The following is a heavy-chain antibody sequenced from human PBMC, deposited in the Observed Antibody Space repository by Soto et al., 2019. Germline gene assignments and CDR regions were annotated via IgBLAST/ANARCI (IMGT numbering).Heavy chain of an antibody. CDR3: ATGASDGYCSGGSCYSDAFDI. D-gene: IGHD2-15*01. J-gene: IGHJ3*02. Sequence: GASVKVSFKVSGYTLTELSMHWLRQAPGKGLEWMGGFDPEDGETIYAQKFQGRVTMTEDTSTDTAYMELSSLRSEDTAVYYCATGASDGYCSGGSCYSDAFDIWGQGTMVTVSS. V-gene: IGHV1-24*01. CDR2: FDPEDGET. CDR1: GYTLTELS.